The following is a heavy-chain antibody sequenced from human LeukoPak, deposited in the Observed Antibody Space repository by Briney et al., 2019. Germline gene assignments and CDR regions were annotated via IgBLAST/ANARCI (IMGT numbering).Heavy chain of an antibody. CDR1: GFTFSSYD. Sequence: GGSLRLSCAASGFTFSSYDMHWVRQAPGKGLEWVAAIWYDGSNTYYADSVQGRFTISRDNSKNTVYLQLNSLRAEDTAVYYCARVLSALRNDSFDVWGQGTMVTVSS. V-gene: IGHV3-33*01. CDR2: IWYDGSNT. CDR3: ARVLSALRNDSFDV. J-gene: IGHJ3*01.